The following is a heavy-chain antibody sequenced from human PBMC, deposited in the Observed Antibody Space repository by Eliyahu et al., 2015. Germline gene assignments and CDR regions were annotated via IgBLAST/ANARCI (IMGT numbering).Heavy chain of an antibody. CDR1: GXSFSXYY. V-gene: IGHV4-34*01. D-gene: IGHD2-2*02. Sequence: QVQLQQWGAGLLKPSETLSLTCAVYGXSFSXYYWSWIRQPPGKGLEWIGEXNHSGSTNYNPSLKSRVTISVDTPKNQFSLKLSSVTAADTAVYYCARVGSRYQLLYGPAGDWFDPWGQGTLVTVSS. CDR3: ARVGSRYQLLYGPAGDWFDP. J-gene: IGHJ5*02. CDR2: XNHSGST.